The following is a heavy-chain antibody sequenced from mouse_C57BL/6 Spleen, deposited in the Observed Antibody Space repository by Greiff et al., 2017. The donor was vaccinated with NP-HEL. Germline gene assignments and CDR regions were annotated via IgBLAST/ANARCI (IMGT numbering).Heavy chain of an antibody. CDR3: TRLWLLYFDY. CDR2: IDPETGGT. V-gene: IGHV1-15*01. D-gene: IGHD2-3*01. CDR1: GYTFTDYE. Sequence: QVQLQQSGAELVRPGASVTLSCKASGYTFTDYEMHWVKQTPVHGLEWIGAIDPETGGTAYNQKFKGKAILTADKSSSTAYIELRSLTSEDSAFYYCTRLWLLYFDYWGQGTTLTVSS. J-gene: IGHJ2*01.